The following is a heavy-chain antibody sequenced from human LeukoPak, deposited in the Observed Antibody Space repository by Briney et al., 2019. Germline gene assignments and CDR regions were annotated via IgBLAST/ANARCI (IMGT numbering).Heavy chain of an antibody. J-gene: IGHJ3*02. Sequence: PGGSLRLSCAASGFTFSSYWMTWVRQAPGKGLEWVANTMQDGSEKYYVDSVKGRFTISRDNAKNSLYLQMNSLRAEDTAVYYCARDESLGDFWSGYFDAFAIWGQGTMVTVSS. CDR2: TMQDGSEK. CDR1: GFTFSSYW. V-gene: IGHV3-7*01. CDR3: ARDESLGDFWSGYFDAFAI. D-gene: IGHD3-3*01.